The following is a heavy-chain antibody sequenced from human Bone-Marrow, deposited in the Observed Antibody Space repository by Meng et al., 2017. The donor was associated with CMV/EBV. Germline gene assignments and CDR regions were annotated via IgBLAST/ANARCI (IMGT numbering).Heavy chain of an antibody. J-gene: IGHJ4*02. CDR1: GGSFSGYY. CDR3: ARVNWNYFDY. D-gene: IGHD1-1*01. Sequence: SETLSLTCAVYGGSFSGYYWSWIRQPPGKGLEWIGEINHSGSTNYNPSLKSRVTISADTSKNQFSLKLSSVTAADTAVYYCARVNWNYFDYWGQGTLVTVSS. CDR2: INHSGST. V-gene: IGHV4-34*01.